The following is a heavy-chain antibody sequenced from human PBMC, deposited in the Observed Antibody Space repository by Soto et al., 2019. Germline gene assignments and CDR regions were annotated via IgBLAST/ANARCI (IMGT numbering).Heavy chain of an antibody. V-gene: IGHV1-18*01. CDR2: ISAYTGNT. CDR3: ARVRYDSSGYYWFFDL. CDR1: GYTFNTYA. Sequence: QVQLVQSGAEVKKPGASVKVSCKASGYTFNTYAISWVRQAPRQGLEWMGWISAYTGNTNYAQKLQGRVTMTTDTSTSTAYMELRSLRSDDTAIYYCARVRYDSSGYYWFFDLWGRGTLVTVSS. J-gene: IGHJ2*01. D-gene: IGHD3-22*01.